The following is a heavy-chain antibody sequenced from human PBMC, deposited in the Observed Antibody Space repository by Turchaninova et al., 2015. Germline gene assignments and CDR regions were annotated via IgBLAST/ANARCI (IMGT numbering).Heavy chain of an antibody. CDR1: GESLTGFY. CDR2: ISNSGST. J-gene: IGHJ6*03. CDR3: ARVGAYYYYYYMDV. Sequence: QVQLQQWGAGLLKPSETLSLTCAVYGESLTGFYWSWFRQPPKKGLEWIGEISNSGSTNYNPSLKSRVTISLDTSKNQFSLKLRSVTAADTAVYFCARVGAYYYYYYMDVWSKGTPVTVSS. D-gene: IGHD3-10*01. V-gene: IGHV4-34*01.